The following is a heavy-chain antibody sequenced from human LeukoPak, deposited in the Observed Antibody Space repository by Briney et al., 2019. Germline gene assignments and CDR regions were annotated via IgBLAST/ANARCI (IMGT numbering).Heavy chain of an antibody. CDR2: INAGNGNT. CDR1: GYTFTSYG. CDR3: AIKNPGYSSSWGFDY. Sequence: ASVKVSCKASGYTFTSYGISWVRQAPGQRLEWMGWINAGNGNTKYSQKFQGRVTITRDTSASTAYMELSSLRSEDTAVYYCAIKNPGYSSSWGFDYWGQGTLVTVSS. J-gene: IGHJ4*02. D-gene: IGHD6-13*01. V-gene: IGHV1-3*01.